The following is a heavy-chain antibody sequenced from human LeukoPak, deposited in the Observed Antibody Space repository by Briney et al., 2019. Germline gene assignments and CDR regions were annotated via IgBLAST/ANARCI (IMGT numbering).Heavy chain of an antibody. CDR2: ISSISSSYI. J-gene: IGHJ6*03. CDR3: AREHSGYDFPGRDYYYMDV. V-gene: IGHV3-21*01. D-gene: IGHD5-12*01. Sequence: GGSLRLSCAASGFTFNNYNMNWVRQAPGKGLEWVSSISSISSSYIYYADSVKGRFTISRDNARNSLYLQMNSLRAEDTAVYYCAREHSGYDFPGRDYYYMDVWGKGTTVTVSS. CDR1: GFTFNNYN.